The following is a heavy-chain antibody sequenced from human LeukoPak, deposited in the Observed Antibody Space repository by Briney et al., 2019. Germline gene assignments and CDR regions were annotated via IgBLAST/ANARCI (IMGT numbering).Heavy chain of an antibody. CDR3: ARDLYYDFWRGYSKSNFDY. Sequence: GGSLRLSCAASGFTFSSYWMSWVRQAPGKGLEWVANIKQDGSEKYYVDSVKGRFTISRDNAKNSLYLQMNSLRAEDTAVYYCARDLYYDFWRGYSKSNFDYWGQGTLVTVFS. CDR2: IKQDGSEK. J-gene: IGHJ4*02. V-gene: IGHV3-7*01. D-gene: IGHD3-3*01. CDR1: GFTFSSYW.